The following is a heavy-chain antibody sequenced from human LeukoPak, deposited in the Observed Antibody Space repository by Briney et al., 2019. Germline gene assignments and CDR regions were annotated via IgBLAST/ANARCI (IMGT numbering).Heavy chain of an antibody. CDR1: GFTFSSYA. CDR2: ISGSGGST. D-gene: IGHD1-26*01. J-gene: IGHJ4*02. Sequence: GGSLRLSCAASGFTFSSYAMSWVRQAQGKGREWVSAISGSGGSTYYGDSVKGRFTISRDNSKNTLYLQMNSLRAEDTAVYYCAKVFVWEPVFDYWGQGTLVTVSS. V-gene: IGHV3-23*01. CDR3: AKVFVWEPVFDY.